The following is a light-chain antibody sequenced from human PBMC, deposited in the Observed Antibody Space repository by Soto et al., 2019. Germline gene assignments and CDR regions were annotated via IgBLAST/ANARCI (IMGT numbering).Light chain of an antibody. CDR3: QPFGSSPPVP. CDR1: QYTNGRY. Sequence: EIVVTPSPATLYVSPGERVSLYCRASQYTNGRYVAWYQQRPGLAPRLLVYGASKRATGIPDRFRGSGSGSEFTLTISGLEPEDFAVYFCQPFGSSPPVPCGQGTRLEIK. V-gene: IGKV3-20*01. CDR2: GAS. J-gene: IGKJ5*01.